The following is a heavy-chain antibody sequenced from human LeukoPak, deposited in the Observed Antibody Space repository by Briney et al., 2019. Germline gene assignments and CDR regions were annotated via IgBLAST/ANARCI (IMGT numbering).Heavy chain of an antibody. CDR3: AKYVVVTGADTFDI. V-gene: IGHV3-48*01. CDR1: GFTFSSYS. J-gene: IGHJ3*02. Sequence: AGGSLRLSCAASGFTFSSYSMNWVRQAPGKGLEWVSYISSSSSTIYYADSVKGRFTISRDNAKNSLYLQMNSLRVEDTAVYYCAKYVVVTGADTFDIWGQGTMVTVAS. D-gene: IGHD2-21*02. CDR2: ISSSSSTI.